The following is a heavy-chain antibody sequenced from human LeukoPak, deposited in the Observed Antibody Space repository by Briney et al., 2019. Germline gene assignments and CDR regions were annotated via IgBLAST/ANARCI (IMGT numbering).Heavy chain of an antibody. CDR3: ARGRLNWIDY. V-gene: IGHV3-21*01. Sequence: PGGSLRLSCAASGFTFSGYSMNWVRQAPGKGLEWVSSISSGSSFIYYADSVKGRFTVSRDNAKNSLYLQMNSLRAEDTAVYYCARGRLNWIDYWGQRTLVTVSS. D-gene: IGHD1-1*01. J-gene: IGHJ4*02. CDR2: ISSGSSFI. CDR1: GFTFSGYS.